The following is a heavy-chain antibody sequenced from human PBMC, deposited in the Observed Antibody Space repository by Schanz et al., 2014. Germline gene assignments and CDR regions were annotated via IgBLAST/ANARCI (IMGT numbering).Heavy chain of an antibody. CDR3: ATIPRGNIYGYFDY. D-gene: IGHD5-18*01. CDR2: LFNSERA. J-gene: IGHJ4*02. V-gene: IGHV4-59*11. Sequence: QVQLRESGPGLVKPSETLSLTCTVSGVSISSHYWSWVRQAPGEGLEWIGYLFNSERAKYNPSLERSITMSSDTSNSQFSMHLRYVTAADTAVYYCATIPRGNIYGYFDYWGQGTLVTVSS. CDR1: GVSISSHY.